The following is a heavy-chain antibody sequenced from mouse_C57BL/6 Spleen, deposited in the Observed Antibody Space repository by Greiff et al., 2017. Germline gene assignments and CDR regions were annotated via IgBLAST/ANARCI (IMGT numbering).Heavy chain of an antibody. J-gene: IGHJ1*03. D-gene: IGHD1-1*01. V-gene: IGHV14-2*01. CDR1: GFNIKDYY. Sequence: DVKLVESGAELVKPGASVKLSCTASGFNIKDYYMHWVKQRTEQGLEWIGRIDPEDGETKYAPKFQGKATITADTSSHTAYLQLSSLTSEDTAVYYCARWRGSPYWYFDVWGTGTTVTVSS. CDR3: ARWRGSPYWYFDV. CDR2: IDPEDGET.